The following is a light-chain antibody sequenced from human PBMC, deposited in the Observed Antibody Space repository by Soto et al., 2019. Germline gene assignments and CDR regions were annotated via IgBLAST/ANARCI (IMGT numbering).Light chain of an antibody. V-gene: IGKV1-27*01. CDR2: AAS. CDR1: QGIRNF. CDR3: QKYSSVPV. J-gene: IGKJ3*01. Sequence: DIQMTQSPTSLSASVGDRVTITCRASQGIRNFVAWYQQKPGKAPKLLIYAASTLQSGVPSRFSGRGSGTDFTLTITRLQPEDVATYSCQKYSSVPVFGPGTKVEIK.